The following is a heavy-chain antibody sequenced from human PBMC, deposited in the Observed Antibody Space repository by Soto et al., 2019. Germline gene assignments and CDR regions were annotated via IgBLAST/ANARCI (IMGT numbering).Heavy chain of an antibody. J-gene: IGHJ3*02. CDR3: ARRAYYFDDTGSHAFDI. Sequence: EVQLLESGGGLRQPGGSLRLSCVASGYNFNKYAVNWVRQAPGKGLEWVSAIGTSGDNTYYTDSVKGRFTISRDNSKNMLYLQMDSLTAEDTAVYYCARRAYYFDDTGSHAFDIWGQGTRVTVSS. D-gene: IGHD3-22*01. CDR2: IGTSGDNT. CDR1: GYNFNKYA. V-gene: IGHV3-23*01.